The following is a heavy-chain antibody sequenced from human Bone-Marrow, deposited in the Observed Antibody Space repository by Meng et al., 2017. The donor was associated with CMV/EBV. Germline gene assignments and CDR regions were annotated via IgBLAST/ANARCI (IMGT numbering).Heavy chain of an antibody. CDR1: GFTFSTFS. D-gene: IGHD3-10*01. V-gene: IGHV3-30*04. J-gene: IGHJ6*02. Sequence: GGSLRLSCVASGFTFSTFSMHWVRQAPGKGLEWLALMSYDGNSKYYADSVKGRFTISRDNSKNTLYLEIDSLRPADTAIYYCAREVGSGSYSPIYYHYGIDVWFQGTTFTFSS. CDR3: AREVGSGSYSPIYYHYGIDV. CDR2: MSYDGNSK.